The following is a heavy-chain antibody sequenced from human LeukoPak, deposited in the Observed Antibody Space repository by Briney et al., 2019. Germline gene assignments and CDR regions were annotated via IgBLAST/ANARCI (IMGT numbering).Heavy chain of an antibody. D-gene: IGHD1-26*01. CDR1: GFTVSSNY. CDR2: IYSGGST. Sequence: GGSLRLSCAASGFTVSSNYMSWVRQAPGKGLEWVSVIYSGGSTYYADSVKGRFTISRDNSKNTLYLQMNSLRAEDTAVYYCARELMGGSYYAYWGQGTLLTVSS. J-gene: IGHJ4*02. CDR3: ARELMGGSYYAY. V-gene: IGHV3-53*01.